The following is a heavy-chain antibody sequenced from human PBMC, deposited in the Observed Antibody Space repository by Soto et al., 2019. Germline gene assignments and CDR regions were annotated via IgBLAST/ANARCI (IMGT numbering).Heavy chain of an antibody. CDR3: VRDTGPYNYHYDAFDL. CDR1: GYTFTRHG. D-gene: IGHD1-20*01. V-gene: IGHV1-18*04. CDR2: ISVVNGNT. J-gene: IGHJ3*01. Sequence: QVQLVQSGETVKEPGASMKVSCATSGYTFTRHGFSWVRQAPGQGLEWMGWISVVNGNTKYAQKFHDRVTLTTDTSTTTAHMELRSLSTDDTATYYCVRDTGPYNYHYDAFDLWGQGTAVTVS.